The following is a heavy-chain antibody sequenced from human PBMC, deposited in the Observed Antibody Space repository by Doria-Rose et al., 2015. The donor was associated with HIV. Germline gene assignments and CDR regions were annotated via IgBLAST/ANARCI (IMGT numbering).Heavy chain of an antibody. V-gene: IGHV4-34*01. Sequence: QVQLQQWDAGVLKPSETRSLTCAVYGESFSGYYWSWIRQPPGKGLEWIAETNHSGTTNYNPSLKSRVTISVDTSKNQFSLNLTSVTAADMAVYYCARQRGLDAFGVWGQGTIIIVSS. J-gene: IGHJ3*01. CDR2: TNHSGTT. CDR1: GESFSGYY. CDR3: ARQRGLDAFGV.